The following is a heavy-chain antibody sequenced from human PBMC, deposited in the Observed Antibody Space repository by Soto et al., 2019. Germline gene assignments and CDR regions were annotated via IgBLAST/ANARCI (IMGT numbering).Heavy chain of an antibody. CDR1: GLSFNDYA. J-gene: IGHJ4*02. Sequence: GGSLRLSCSASGLSFNDYAMHWVRQAAGKGLEYVSSISSDGRSTYYADSVRGRFTISRDNSKNTLYLQMNSLRVEDTAVYYCVKDRFVNYWGQGALVTVSS. V-gene: IGHV3-64D*06. D-gene: IGHD3-3*01. CDR3: VKDRFVNY. CDR2: ISSDGRST.